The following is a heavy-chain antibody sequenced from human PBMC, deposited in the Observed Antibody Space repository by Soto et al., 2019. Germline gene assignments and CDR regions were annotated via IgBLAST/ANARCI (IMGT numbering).Heavy chain of an antibody. CDR1: GGSMRPYY. CDR2: ISTSGTT. D-gene: IGHD6-13*01. V-gene: IGHV4-4*07. CDR3: ARGFGSWNDY. Sequence: SETLSLTCTVSGGSMRPYYCWTWIRQPAGKGLEWIGRISTSGTTTYSPSLKSRVTMSVDTSKNHFSLRLSSVTAADTAVYYCARGFGSWNDYWGQGARVTVYS. J-gene: IGHJ4*02.